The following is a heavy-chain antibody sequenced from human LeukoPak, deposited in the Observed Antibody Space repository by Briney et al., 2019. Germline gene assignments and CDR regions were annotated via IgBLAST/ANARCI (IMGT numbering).Heavy chain of an antibody. V-gene: IGHV3-53*01. CDR1: GFTVNNNY. CDR2: IYSGGST. J-gene: IGHJ4*02. D-gene: IGHD1-1*01. Sequence: GGSLRLSCAASGFTVNNNYMSWVRQAPGKGLEWVSVIYSGGSTYYADSVEGRFTISRDTSKNTLYLHMNSLRAEDTAVYYCAKTGNPAPRDYWGQGTLVTVSS. CDR3: AKTGNPAPRDY.